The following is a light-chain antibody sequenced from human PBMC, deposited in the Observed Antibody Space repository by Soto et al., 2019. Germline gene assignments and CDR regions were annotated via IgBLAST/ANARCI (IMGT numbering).Light chain of an antibody. J-gene: IGKJ5*01. CDR2: GAS. Sequence: EKGMTQSAATLSVXQEDRATLSCXAXLSVSSSYLAWYQQKPGQAPRLLIYGASSRATGIPDRFSGSGSATDFTLTISSLQPEDFATYYCQQIYSTPATPFGQGTRLEI. CDR1: LSVSSSY. V-gene: IGKV3-20*01. CDR3: QQIYSTPATP.